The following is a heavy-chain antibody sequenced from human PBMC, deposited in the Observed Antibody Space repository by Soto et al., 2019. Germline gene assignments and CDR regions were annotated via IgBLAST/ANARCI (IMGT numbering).Heavy chain of an antibody. V-gene: IGHV4-31*03. CDR2: IYYSGST. J-gene: IGHJ3*02. CDR1: GGSISSGGYY. CDR3: ARDLSPYYDNSGYDFDI. D-gene: IGHD3-22*01. Sequence: SETLSLTCTVSGGSISSGGYYWSWIRQHPGKGLEWIGYIYYSGSTYYNPSLKSRVTISVDTSKNQFSLKLSSVTAADTAVYYCARDLSPYYDNSGYDFDIWRQGAMVTVSS.